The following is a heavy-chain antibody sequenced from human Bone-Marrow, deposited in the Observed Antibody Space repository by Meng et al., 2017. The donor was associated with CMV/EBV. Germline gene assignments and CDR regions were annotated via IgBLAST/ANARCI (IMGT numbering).Heavy chain of an antibody. CDR3: ARDPSYCTNGVCYEVDY. Sequence: FTFSSYAMHWVRQAPGKGLEWVAVISYDGSNKYYADSVKGRFTISRDNSKNTLYLQMNSLRAEDTAVYYCARDPSYCTNGVCYEVDYWGQGTLVTVPQ. J-gene: IGHJ4*02. V-gene: IGHV3-30*04. D-gene: IGHD2-8*01. CDR2: ISYDGSNK. CDR1: FTFSSYA.